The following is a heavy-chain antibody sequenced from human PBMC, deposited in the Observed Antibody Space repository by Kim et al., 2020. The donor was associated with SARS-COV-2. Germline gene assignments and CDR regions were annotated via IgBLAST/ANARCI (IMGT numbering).Heavy chain of an antibody. Sequence: GGSLRLSCAASGFTFSDYYMSWIRQAPGKGLEWVSYISSSGITIYYADSVKGRFTISRDNAKNSLYLQMNSLRAEDTAVYYCAREQWELLTGEYYFDYWGQGTLVTVSS. J-gene: IGHJ4*02. CDR1: GFTFSDYY. D-gene: IGHD1-26*01. CDR2: ISSSGITI. CDR3: AREQWELLTGEYYFDY. V-gene: IGHV3-11*01.